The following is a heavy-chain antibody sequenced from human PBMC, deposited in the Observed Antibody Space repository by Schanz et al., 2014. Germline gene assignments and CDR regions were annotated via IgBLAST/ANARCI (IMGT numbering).Heavy chain of an antibody. Sequence: QVQLQESGPRLVKPSQTLSLTCPVSGGSISSGAYSWSWIRQPPGKRPEWIGYIYSSGSTYYNPSLKSRVSMSIDTSKNQFSLKLSSVTAADTAVYYCARDRGMTTSDYYYGMDVWGQGTTVTVSS. CDR3: ARDRGMTTSDYYYGMDV. D-gene: IGHD4-17*01. CDR2: IYSSGST. CDR1: GGSISSGAYS. J-gene: IGHJ6*02. V-gene: IGHV4-30-4*07.